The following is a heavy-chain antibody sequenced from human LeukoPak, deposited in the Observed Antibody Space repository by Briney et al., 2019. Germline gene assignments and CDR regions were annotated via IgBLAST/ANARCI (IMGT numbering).Heavy chain of an antibody. CDR2: INHSGSA. CDR1: GGSFSGYY. V-gene: IGHV4-34*01. CDR3: ARLSVVVTPYYYYGMDV. Sequence: SETLSLTCAVYGGSFSGYYWSRIRQPPGKGLEWIGEINHSGSANYNPSLESRVTISVDTSKNQFSLKLSSVTAADTAVYYCARLSVVVTPYYYYGMDVWGKGTTVTVSS. J-gene: IGHJ6*04. D-gene: IGHD2-21*02.